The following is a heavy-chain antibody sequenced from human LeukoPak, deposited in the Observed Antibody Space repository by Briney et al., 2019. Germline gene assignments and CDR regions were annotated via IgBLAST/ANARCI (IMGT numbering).Heavy chain of an antibody. CDR2: MNPNSGNT. V-gene: IGHV1-8*03. CDR3: ARGPYYYDSRMLAFDY. Sequence: ASVKVSCKASGYTFTGYYMHWVRQATGQGLEWMGWMNPNSGNTGYAQKFQGRVTITRNTSISTAYMELSSLRSEDTAVYYCARGPYYYDSRMLAFDYWGQGTLVTVSS. D-gene: IGHD3-22*01. CDR1: GYTFTGYY. J-gene: IGHJ4*02.